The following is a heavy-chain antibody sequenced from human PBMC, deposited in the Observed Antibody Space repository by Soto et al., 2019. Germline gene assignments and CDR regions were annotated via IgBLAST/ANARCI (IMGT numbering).Heavy chain of an antibody. J-gene: IGHJ5*02. CDR1: GGSINNYY. V-gene: IGHV4-59*01. D-gene: IGHD2-15*01. Sequence: SETLSLTCTVSGGSINNYYWSWIRQPPGKGLEWIGYTYYSGSTNNNPSLKSRVTISVDTSKNQFSLKLSSVTAADTAMYYCARCSGAYCSGGSCDWFDPWGQGTLVTVSS. CDR3: ARCSGAYCSGGSCDWFDP. CDR2: TYYSGST.